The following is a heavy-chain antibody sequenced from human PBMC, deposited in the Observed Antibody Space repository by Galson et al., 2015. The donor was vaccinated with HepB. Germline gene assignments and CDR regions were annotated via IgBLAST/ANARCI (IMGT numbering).Heavy chain of an antibody. Sequence: SVKVSCKAAGYTFNSFDINWVRQATGQGLEWVGWMNPNGGNTGYAQKFQGRVSMTRNTATSTAYLELSSLRSKDTAVYYCARGLREYVSLHYYYQMDVWGKGTTVIVSS. D-gene: IGHD3-16*01. J-gene: IGHJ6*03. V-gene: IGHV1-8*01. CDR3: ARGLREYVSLHYYYQMDV. CDR1: GYTFNSFD. CDR2: MNPNGGNT.